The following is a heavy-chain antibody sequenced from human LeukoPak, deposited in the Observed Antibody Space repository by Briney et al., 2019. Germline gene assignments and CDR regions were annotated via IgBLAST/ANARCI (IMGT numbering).Heavy chain of an antibody. CDR1: GFTFSSYW. CDR2: INSDGSST. V-gene: IGHV3-74*01. J-gene: IGHJ4*02. CDR3: AKDISNYPWWFDY. D-gene: IGHD4-11*01. Sequence: GGSLRLSCAASGFTFSSYWMHWVRQAPGKGLVWVSRINSDGSSTSYADSVKGRFTISRDNAKNTLYLQMNSLRAEDTAVYYCAKDISNYPWWFDYWGQGTLVTVSS.